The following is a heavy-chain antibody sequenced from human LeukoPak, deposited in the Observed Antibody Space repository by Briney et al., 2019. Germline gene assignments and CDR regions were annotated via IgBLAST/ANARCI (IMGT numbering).Heavy chain of an antibody. CDR1: GGSISSYY. D-gene: IGHD4-17*01. CDR2: IYYSGST. CDR3: ARSGYGDYQIDY. V-gene: IGHV4-59*01. Sequence: SETLSLTCTVSGGSISSYYWSWIRQPPGKGLEWIGYIYYSGSTNYNPSLKSRVTISVDTSKNQFSLKLSSVTAADTAVYYCARSGYGDYQIDYWGQGTLVTVSS. J-gene: IGHJ4*02.